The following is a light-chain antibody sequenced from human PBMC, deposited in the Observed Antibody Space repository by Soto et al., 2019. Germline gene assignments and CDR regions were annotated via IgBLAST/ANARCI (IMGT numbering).Light chain of an antibody. Sequence: QSVLTQSPSASASLGASVKLTCTLSSGHSSYAIAWHQQQPEKGPRYLMKLNSDGSHSKGDGIPDRFSGSSSGAERYLTISSLQSEDEADYYCQTWGTGIYVVFSGGTQLTVL. CDR2: LNSDGSH. J-gene: IGLJ2*01. CDR1: SGHSSYA. CDR3: QTWGTGIYVV. V-gene: IGLV4-69*01.